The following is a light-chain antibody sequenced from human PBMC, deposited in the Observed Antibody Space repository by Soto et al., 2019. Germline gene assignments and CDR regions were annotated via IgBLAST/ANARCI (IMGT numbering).Light chain of an antibody. CDR1: QSISSW. CDR2: DAS. Sequence: DIQMTQSPSTLSASVGDRVTMTCRASQSISSWLAWYQQKPGKAPKLLIYDASSLESGVPSRFSGSGSGTEFTLTISSLQPDDFATYYCQQDNSYPWTFGQGTKVDI. J-gene: IGKJ1*01. CDR3: QQDNSYPWT. V-gene: IGKV1-5*01.